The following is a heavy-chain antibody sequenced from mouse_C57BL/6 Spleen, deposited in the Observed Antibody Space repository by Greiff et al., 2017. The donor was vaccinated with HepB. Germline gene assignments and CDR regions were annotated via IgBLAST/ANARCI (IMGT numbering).Heavy chain of an antibody. CDR3: GRRIRGDY. Sequence: EVQLVESGGGLVQPGGSLKLSCAASGFTFSDYGMHWVRQSPEKGLEWVAYISSGSSTIYYADTVKGRFTISRDNAKNSMFLKMTSLRSDDKAIYYCGRRIRGDYWGQGTSVTVSA. CDR2: ISSGSSTI. CDR1: GFTFSDYG. D-gene: IGHD3-2*02. J-gene: IGHJ4*01. V-gene: IGHV5-17*01.